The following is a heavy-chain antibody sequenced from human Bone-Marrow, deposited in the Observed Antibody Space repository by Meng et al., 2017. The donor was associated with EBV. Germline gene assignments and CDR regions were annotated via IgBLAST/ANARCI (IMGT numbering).Heavy chain of an antibody. J-gene: IGHJ4*02. D-gene: IGHD3-22*01. CDR3: ARFLDYDSSGYYYGSFDY. V-gene: IGHV1-18*01. CDR1: GYTFTSHG. Sequence: QVQLVRSGAEVKKPGASVKVSCKASGYTFTSHGISWVRQAPGQGLEWMGWISAYNGNTNYAQKLQGRVTMTTDTSTSTAYMELRSLRSDDTAVYYCARFLDYDSSGYYYGSFDYWGQGTLVTVSS. CDR2: ISAYNGNT.